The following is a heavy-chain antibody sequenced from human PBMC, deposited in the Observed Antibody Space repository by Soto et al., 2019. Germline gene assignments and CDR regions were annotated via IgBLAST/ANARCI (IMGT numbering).Heavy chain of an antibody. V-gene: IGHV1-18*01. J-gene: IGHJ3*01. Sequence: QVHLVQSGAEVKSPGASVKISCKTSGYTFTNYGITWVRQAPGQGLEWVGWVNGDSGNTNYAPKMEGRVTMTTDASTSTGDMELRRLRSDDTGVYYCSRGSGLNDGSDLWGQGTVVTV. CDR1: GYTFTNYG. CDR2: VNGDSGNT. CDR3: SRGSGLNDGSDL.